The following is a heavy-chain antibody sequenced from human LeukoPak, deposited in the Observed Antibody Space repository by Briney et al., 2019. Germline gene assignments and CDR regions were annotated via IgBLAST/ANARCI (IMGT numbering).Heavy chain of an antibody. V-gene: IGHV4-4*07. CDR1: GGSISSFY. CDR3: ARGDRAVAGAWGWFDP. D-gene: IGHD6-19*01. CDR2: IYTTGST. Sequence: SEILSLTCTVSGGSISSFYWSWIRKSAGKGLEWIGRIYTTGSTNYNPSLKSRVTMSVDTSKNQFTLKLSSVTAADTAVYYCARGDRAVAGAWGWFDPWGQGTLVTVSS. J-gene: IGHJ5*02.